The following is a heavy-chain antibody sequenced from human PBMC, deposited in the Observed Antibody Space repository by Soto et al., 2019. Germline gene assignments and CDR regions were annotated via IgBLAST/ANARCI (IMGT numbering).Heavy chain of an antibody. D-gene: IGHD3-9*01. J-gene: IGHJ6*02. CDR1: GFTFGDYA. CDR2: IRSKAYGGTT. V-gene: IGHV3-49*03. Sequence: PGGSLRLSCTASGFTFGDYAMSWFRQAPGKGLEWVGFIRSKAYGGTTEYAASVKGRFTISRDDSKSIAYLQMNSLKTEDTAVYYCAKGSYYDILTGYYPIYYYYGMDVWGQGTTVTVSS. CDR3: AKGSYYDILTGYYPIYYYYGMDV.